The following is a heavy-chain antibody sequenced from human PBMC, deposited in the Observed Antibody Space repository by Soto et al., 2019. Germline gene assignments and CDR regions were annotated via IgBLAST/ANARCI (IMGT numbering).Heavy chain of an antibody. D-gene: IGHD3-10*01. CDR1: GFPFGIYT. CDR3: AREGNYHEF. V-gene: IGHV3-21*01. J-gene: IGHJ4*02. CDR2: ISSSGTYI. Sequence: ETLRLSCETSGFPFGIYTMNWVRQAPGKGLEWVSSISSSGTYIDYADSVEGRFAISRDDAKNSVFLEMTSLRVDDTAVYYCAREGNYHEFWGQGTLVTVSS.